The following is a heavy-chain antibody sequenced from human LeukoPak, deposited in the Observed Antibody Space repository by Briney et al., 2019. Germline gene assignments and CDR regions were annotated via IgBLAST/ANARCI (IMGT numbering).Heavy chain of an antibody. J-gene: IGHJ5*02. Sequence: PGGSLRLSCAASGFTVSSNYMSWVRQAPGKGLEWVSVIYSGGSTYYADSVKGRFAISRDNSKNTLYLQMNSLRAEDTAVYYCAREDWDSSGYLTWGQGTLVTVSS. CDR3: AREDWDSSGYLT. V-gene: IGHV3-53*01. CDR1: GFTVSSNY. D-gene: IGHD3-22*01. CDR2: IYSGGST.